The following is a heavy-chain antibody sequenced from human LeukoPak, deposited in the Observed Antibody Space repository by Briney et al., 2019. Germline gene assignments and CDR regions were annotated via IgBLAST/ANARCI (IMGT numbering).Heavy chain of an antibody. V-gene: IGHV3-48*01. J-gene: IGHJ4*02. CDR3: ARAARPKLRFLDFDY. D-gene: IGHD3-3*01. CDR1: GFTFSTND. Sequence: PGGSLRLSCVASGFTFSTNDMNWVRQAPGQGLEWVSYLSSTGGTRYYAKSVQGRFTISRDDGKNSLYLQISSLRAEDTAVYYCARAARPKLRFLDFDYWGQGTLLTVSS. CDR2: LSSTGGTR.